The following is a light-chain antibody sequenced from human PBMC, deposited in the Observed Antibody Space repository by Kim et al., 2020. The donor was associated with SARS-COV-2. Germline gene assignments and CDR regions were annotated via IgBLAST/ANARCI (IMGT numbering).Light chain of an antibody. CDR1: QSVSSY. CDR3: QQRSNWLT. V-gene: IGKV3-11*01. Sequence: SVSPGERATLSCRASQSVSSYLAWYQHKPGQAPRLLIYDASHRATGIPARFSGSGSGTDFTLTISSLEPEDFAVYYCQQRSNWLTFGGGTKVDIK. J-gene: IGKJ4*01. CDR2: DAS.